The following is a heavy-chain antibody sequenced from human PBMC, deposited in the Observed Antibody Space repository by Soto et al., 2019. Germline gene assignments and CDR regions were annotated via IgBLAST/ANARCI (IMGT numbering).Heavy chain of an antibody. J-gene: IGHJ6*02. V-gene: IGHV3-74*03. CDR1: GFTFSNYW. Sequence: EVQLVESGGGLVQPGGSLRLSCAASGFTFSNYWMYWVRQAPGKGLVWVSRVNNDGTNTTHADSVKGRFTISRDNAENTLYLQMNSLRAEDTAVYYCARGGLQHALDVWDQGSTVTVSS. CDR3: ARGGLQHALDV. D-gene: IGHD6-13*01. CDR2: VNNDGTNT.